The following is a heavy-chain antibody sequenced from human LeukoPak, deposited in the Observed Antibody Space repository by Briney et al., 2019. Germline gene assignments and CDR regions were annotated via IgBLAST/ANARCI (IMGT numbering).Heavy chain of an antibody. V-gene: IGHV3-7*01. J-gene: IGHJ4*02. Sequence: PGGSLRLSCAASGFTFSNYWMSWVRQAPGKGLEWVANIKEDGRDKYYVDSVKGRFTISRDNGKNSLYLQMNNLRAEDTAVYYCARDVYESGTPFDYWGQGTLVTVSS. CDR3: ARDVYESGTPFDY. CDR1: GFTFSNYW. CDR2: IKEDGRDK. D-gene: IGHD5/OR15-5a*01.